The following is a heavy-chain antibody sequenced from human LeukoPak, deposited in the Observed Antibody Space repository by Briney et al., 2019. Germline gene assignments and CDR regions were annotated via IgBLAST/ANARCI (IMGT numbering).Heavy chain of an antibody. CDR2: ISGSSRTT. D-gene: IGHD6-19*01. CDR3: ARPTTSGLYSH. CDR1: GFTFSDFD. V-gene: IGHV3-48*01. Sequence: GGSLRLSCAASGFTFSDFDLNWVRQAPGKGLEWVSYISGSSRTTYYTGSVKGRFTISRDNAKNSLYLQMNSLRAEDTAVYYCARPTTSGLYSHWGQGTMVTVSS. J-gene: IGHJ3*01.